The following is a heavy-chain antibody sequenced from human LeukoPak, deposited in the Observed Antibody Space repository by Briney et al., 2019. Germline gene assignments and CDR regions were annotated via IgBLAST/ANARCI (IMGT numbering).Heavy chain of an antibody. CDR2: IYYSGST. J-gene: IGHJ2*01. CDR3: ARDRIAQPWGRVKDWYFDL. D-gene: IGHD7-27*01. Sequence: SETLSLTCTVSGGSISSYYWSWIRQPPGKGLEWIGYIYYSGSTNYNPSLKSRVTISVDTSKNQFSLKLSSVTAADTAVYYCARDRIAQPWGRVKDWYFDLWGRGTLVTVSS. CDR1: GGSISSYY. V-gene: IGHV4-59*01.